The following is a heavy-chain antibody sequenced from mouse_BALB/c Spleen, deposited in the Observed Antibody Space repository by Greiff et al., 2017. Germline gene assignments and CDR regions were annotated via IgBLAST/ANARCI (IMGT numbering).Heavy chain of an antibody. D-gene: IGHD1-1*02. CDR3: ARLWYDYYAMDY. Sequence: DVMLVESGGGLVKPGGSLKLSCAASGFTFSSYAMSWVRQTPEKRLEWVATISSGGSYTYYPDSVKGRFTISRDNAKNTLYLQMSSLRSEDTAMYYCARLWYDYYAMDYWGQGTSVTVSS. CDR2: ISSGGSYT. V-gene: IGHV5-9-1*01. CDR1: GFTFSSYA. J-gene: IGHJ4*01.